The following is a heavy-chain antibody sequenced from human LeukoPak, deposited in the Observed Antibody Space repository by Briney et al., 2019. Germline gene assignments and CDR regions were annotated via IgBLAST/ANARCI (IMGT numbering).Heavy chain of an antibody. CDR3: ARGILTPQGY. CDR2: IKQDGSEK. V-gene: IGHV3-7*01. Sequence: GGSLRLSCAASGFTFSNFWMNWVRQAPGKGLEWVANIKQDGSEKYYVDSVKGRFTIPRDNAKSSLYLQMNSLRVEDTAVYCCARGILTPQGYWGQGTLVTVSS. D-gene: IGHD1-14*01. J-gene: IGHJ4*02. CDR1: GFTFSNFW.